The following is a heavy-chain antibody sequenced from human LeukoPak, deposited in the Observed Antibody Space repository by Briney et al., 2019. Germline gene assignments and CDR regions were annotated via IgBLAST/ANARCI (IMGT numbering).Heavy chain of an antibody. CDR3: ARGHTAVTRHFDF. CDR2: ISSGSSAI. J-gene: IGHJ4*02. Sequence: GALRLSCEASGFTFTAYSMTWVRQAPGRGLEWVSIISSGSSAIFSADALKGRFTISRDDAKNLLYLDMNSLSAEDTAVYYCARGHTAVTRHFDFWGQGTLVTVSS. V-gene: IGHV3-21*01. D-gene: IGHD4-17*01. CDR1: GFTFTAYS.